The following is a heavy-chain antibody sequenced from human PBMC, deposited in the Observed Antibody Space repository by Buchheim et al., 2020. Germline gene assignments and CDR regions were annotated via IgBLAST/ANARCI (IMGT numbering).Heavy chain of an antibody. J-gene: IGHJ6*03. Sequence: EVQLVESGGGLVQPGGSLRLSCAASGFTFSSYSMNWVRQAPGKGLEWVSYISSSSSTIYYADSVKVRFTISRDNAKNSLYLQMNSLRAEDTAVYYCARVTYYYYYMDVWGKGT. V-gene: IGHV3-48*01. CDR2: ISSSSSTI. CDR3: ARVTYYYYYMDV. CDR1: GFTFSSYS.